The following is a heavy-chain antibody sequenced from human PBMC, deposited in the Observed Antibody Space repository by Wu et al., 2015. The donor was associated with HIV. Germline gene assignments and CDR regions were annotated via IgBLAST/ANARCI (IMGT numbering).Heavy chain of an antibody. CDR2: IIPIFATA. V-gene: IGHV1-69*05. CDR1: GGSFSNYV. Sequence: QVQLVQSGAEVKKPGSSVKVSCKTSGGSFSNYVISWVRQAPGRGLEWMGGIIPIFATANYAQKFQGRVTITTDKSTSTAYMEVSSLRSEDTAVYYCARGAVCNDLYYYGLDVWGQGTTVIVSS. D-gene: IGHD1-1*01. CDR3: ARGAVCNDLYYYGLDV. J-gene: IGHJ6*02.